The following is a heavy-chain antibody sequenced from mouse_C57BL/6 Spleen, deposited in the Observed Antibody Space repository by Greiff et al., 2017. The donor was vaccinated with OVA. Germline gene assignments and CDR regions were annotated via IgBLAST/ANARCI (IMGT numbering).Heavy chain of an antibody. V-gene: IGHV1-50*01. CDR2: IDPSDSYT. CDR1: GYTFTSYW. J-gene: IGHJ2*01. Sequence: QVQLQQPGAELVKPGASVKLSCKASGYTFTSYWMQWVKQRPGQGLEWIGEIDPSDSYTNYNQKFKGKATLTVDTSSSTAYMQLSSLTSEDSAVYYCARRYYGSPYYFDYWGQGTTLTVSS. CDR3: ARRYYGSPYYFDY. D-gene: IGHD1-1*01.